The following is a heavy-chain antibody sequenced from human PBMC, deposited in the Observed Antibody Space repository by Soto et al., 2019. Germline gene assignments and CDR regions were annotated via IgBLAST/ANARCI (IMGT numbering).Heavy chain of an antibody. CDR1: GFTLGSYW. CDR2: IKMDASEK. D-gene: IGHD3-10*01. J-gene: IGHJ4*02. Sequence: GARRFPWAAAGFTLGSYWMVLLRQAPGRGLEWLATIKMDASEKKYVDSVKGRFTMSRDNTKNSLYLQMDSLRDEDTAVYYCARDSGYGSGASVNDYPDYWSQGILVTASS. V-gene: IGHV3-7*01. CDR3: ARDSGYGSGASVNDYPDY.